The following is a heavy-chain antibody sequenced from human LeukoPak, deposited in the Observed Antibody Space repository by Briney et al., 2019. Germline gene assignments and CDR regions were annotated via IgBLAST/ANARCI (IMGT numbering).Heavy chain of an antibody. V-gene: IGHV4-39*07. D-gene: IGHD2-2*01. Sequence: SETLSLTCTVSGGSISSSSYYWGWIRQPPGKGLEWIGSIYYSGSTYYNPSLKSRVTISVDTSKNQFSLNLSSVTAADTAVYYCAXDVVVVPAAIHYGMDVWGQGTKVTVSS. CDR2: IYYSGST. CDR1: GGSISSSSYY. CDR3: AXDVVVVPAAIHYGMDV. J-gene: IGHJ6*02.